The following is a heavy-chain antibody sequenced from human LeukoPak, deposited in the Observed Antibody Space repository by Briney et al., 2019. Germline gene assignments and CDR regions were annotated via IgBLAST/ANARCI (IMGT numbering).Heavy chain of an antibody. D-gene: IGHD3-22*01. J-gene: IGHJ4*02. CDR3: ARDSDTMIVVVTYFDY. CDR1: GFTFSTSA. V-gene: IGHV3-23*01. CDR2: FSGSGAST. Sequence: GGSLRLSCAASGFTFSTSAMSWVRQAPGTGLEWVSCFSGSGASTYYADSVKGRFTISRDNSKNTLYLQMNSLRAEDTAVYYCARDSDTMIVVVTYFDYWGQGTLVTVSS.